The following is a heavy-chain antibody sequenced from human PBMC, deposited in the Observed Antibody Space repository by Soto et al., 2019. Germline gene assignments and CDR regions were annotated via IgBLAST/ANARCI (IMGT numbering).Heavy chain of an antibody. Sequence: QVQLVQSGAEVKKPGSSVKVSCKASGGTFSSYAISWVRQAPGQGLEWMGGIIPIFGTANYAQKFQGRVTITRDTSASTAYMELSSLRSEDTAVYYCARPRTTYSSSWYSYVYWGQGTLVTVSS. CDR1: GGTFSSYA. D-gene: IGHD6-13*01. CDR2: IIPIFGTA. V-gene: IGHV1-69*06. CDR3: ARPRTTYSSSWYSYVY. J-gene: IGHJ4*02.